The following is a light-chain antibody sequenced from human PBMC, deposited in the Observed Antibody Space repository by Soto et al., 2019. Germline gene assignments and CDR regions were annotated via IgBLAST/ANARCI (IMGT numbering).Light chain of an antibody. CDR3: AAWDDSLNGLVV. V-gene: IGLV1-44*01. CDR1: SSNIGSNS. J-gene: IGLJ2*01. Sequence: QAVVTQPPSASGTPGQRVTISCSGSSSNIGSNSVNWYQQLPGTAPKLLIYSNNQRPSGVPDRFSGSKSGTSASLAISGLQSEDEGDYFCAAWDDSLNGLVVFGGGTKLTVL. CDR2: SNN.